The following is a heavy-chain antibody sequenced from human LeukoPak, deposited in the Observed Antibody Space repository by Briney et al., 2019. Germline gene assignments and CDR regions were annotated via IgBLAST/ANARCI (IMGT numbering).Heavy chain of an antibody. CDR2: IIPILGIA. Sequence: SVKVSCKASGGTFSSYAISWVRQAPGQGLEWMGRIIPILGIANYAQKLQGRVTMTTDTSTSTAYMELRSLRSDDTAVYYCARDLGTTVVTTFDYWGQGTLVTVSS. J-gene: IGHJ4*02. CDR1: GGTFSSYA. D-gene: IGHD4-23*01. CDR3: ARDLGTTVVTTFDY. V-gene: IGHV1-69*04.